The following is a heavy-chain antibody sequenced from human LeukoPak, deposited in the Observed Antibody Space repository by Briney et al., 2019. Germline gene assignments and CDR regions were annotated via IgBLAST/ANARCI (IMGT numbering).Heavy chain of an antibody. D-gene: IGHD3-10*01. CDR3: ATGIIGWPYYFDY. CDR2: VSGSGDFT. V-gene: IGHV3-23*01. Sequence: GGSLRLSCAASGLTFINYAMSWARQAPGKGLEWVSAVSGSGDFTWYADSVKGRFTTSRDNSKNTMYLQMNSLRAEETAVYYCATGIIGWPYYFDYWGQGTPVTVSS. CDR1: GLTFINYA. J-gene: IGHJ4*02.